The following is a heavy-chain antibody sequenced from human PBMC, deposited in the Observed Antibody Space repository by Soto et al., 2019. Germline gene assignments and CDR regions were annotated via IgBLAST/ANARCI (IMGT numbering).Heavy chain of an antibody. J-gene: IGHJ4*02. CDR3: ATMGTPATGFCYFDN. CDR2: MSYSGST. D-gene: IGHD1-7*01. Sequence: SETLSLTCTVSGGSISSGNYYWSWIRQPPGKGLEWIGFMSYSGSTSYNASLKSRVTISVDTSKSQFSLNLSFVTAADTAVYYFATMGTPATGFCYFDNWGQETRITVSS. V-gene: IGHV4-30-4*01. CDR1: GGSISSGNYY.